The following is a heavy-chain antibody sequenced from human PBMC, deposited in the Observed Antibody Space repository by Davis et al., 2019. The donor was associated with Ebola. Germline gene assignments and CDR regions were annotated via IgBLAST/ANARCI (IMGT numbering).Heavy chain of an antibody. V-gene: IGHV3-74*03. J-gene: IGHJ6*04. D-gene: IGHD6-6*01. CDR3: ARAKYYGMDV. Sequence: YADSVKGRFTISRDNAKNTLYLQMNTLRAEDTAVYYCARAKYYGMDVWGKGTTVTVSS.